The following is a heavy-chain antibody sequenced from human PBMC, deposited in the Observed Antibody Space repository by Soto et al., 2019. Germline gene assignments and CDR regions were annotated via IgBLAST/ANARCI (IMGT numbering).Heavy chain of an antibody. D-gene: IGHD1-26*01. Sequence: QVQLVQSGAEVKKPGSSVKVSCKASGGTFSSYAISWVRQAPGQGLEWMGGIIPIFGTANYAQKFQGRVTITAHESTSTAYMELSSLRSEDTAVYYCARDRSLHSGTKYYFDYWGQGTLVTVSS. J-gene: IGHJ4*02. CDR3: ARDRSLHSGTKYYFDY. CDR1: GGTFSSYA. V-gene: IGHV1-69*12. CDR2: IIPIFGTA.